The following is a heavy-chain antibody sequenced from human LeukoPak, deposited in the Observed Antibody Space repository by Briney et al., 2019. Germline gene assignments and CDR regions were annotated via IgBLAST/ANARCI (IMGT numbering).Heavy chain of an antibody. J-gene: IGHJ4*02. CDR1: GFTFSSYA. D-gene: IGHD2-2*02. V-gene: IGHV3-23*01. Sequence: GGSLRLSCAASGFTFSSYAMSWVRHAPGKGLEWVSAISSSGGSAYYADSVKGRFTISRDNSKNTLYLQMNSLRAEDTAVYYCAEKGCSSTSCYNNYWGQGTLVTVSS. CDR2: ISSSGGSA. CDR3: AEKGCSSTSCYNNY.